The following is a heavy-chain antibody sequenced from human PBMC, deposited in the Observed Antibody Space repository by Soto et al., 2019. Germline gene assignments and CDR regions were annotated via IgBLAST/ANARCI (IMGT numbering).Heavy chain of an antibody. V-gene: IGHV3-30-3*01. J-gene: IGHJ4*02. CDR1: GFTFSSYA. CDR3: ARDRYDSSGFDY. D-gene: IGHD3-22*01. Sequence: GGSLRLSCAASGFTFSSYAMHWVRQAPGKGLEWVAVISYDGSNKYYADSVKGRFTISRDNSKNTLYLQTNSLRAEDTAVYYCARDRYDSSGFDYWGQGTLVTVSS. CDR2: ISYDGSNK.